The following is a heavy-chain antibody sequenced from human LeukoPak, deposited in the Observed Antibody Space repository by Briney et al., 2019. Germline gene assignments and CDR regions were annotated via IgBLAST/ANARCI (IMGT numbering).Heavy chain of an antibody. Sequence: GGALRLSCAASGFTFSSYEMNWVRQAPGKGREWVSHISSSGSTIYYADSVKRRYAISRDNAKNSLYLQMNSLRAEDTAVYYCARRELLRGNIDYWGQGTWSPSPQ. J-gene: IGHJ4*02. CDR3: ARRELLRGNIDY. V-gene: IGHV3-48*03. CDR1: GFTFSSYE. CDR2: ISSSGSTI. D-gene: IGHD1-26*01.